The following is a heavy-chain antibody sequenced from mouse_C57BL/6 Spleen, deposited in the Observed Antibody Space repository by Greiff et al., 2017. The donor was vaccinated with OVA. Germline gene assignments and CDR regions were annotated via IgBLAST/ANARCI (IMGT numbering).Heavy chain of an antibody. CDR1: GYTFTSYW. V-gene: IGHV1-52*01. CDR2: IDPSDSET. CDR3: ARSAVIYYYGSLYCDY. D-gene: IGHD1-1*01. J-gene: IGHJ2*01. Sequence: VKLQQPGAELVRPGSSVKLSCKASGYTFTSYWMHWVQQRPIQGLEWIGNIDPSDSETHYNQKFKDKATLTVDKSSSTAYMQLSSLTSEDSAVYYCARSAVIYYYGSLYCDYWGQGTTLTVSS.